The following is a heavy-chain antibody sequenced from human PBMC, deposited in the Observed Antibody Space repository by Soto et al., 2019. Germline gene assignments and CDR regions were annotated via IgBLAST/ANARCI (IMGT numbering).Heavy chain of an antibody. CDR3: VQTTGWPGFDF. D-gene: IGHD6-19*01. J-gene: IGHJ4*02. Sequence: EVQLVESGGGLIQPGGSLRLSCAASGFSVSSKYMTWVRQAPGKGLEWVSVIYGGGTTYYADSVKGRCTISRDNSKNTLYLQMNSLRAEDTAVYYCVQTTGWPGFDFWGQGTLVIVSS. CDR1: GFSVSSKY. CDR2: IYGGGTT. V-gene: IGHV3-53*01.